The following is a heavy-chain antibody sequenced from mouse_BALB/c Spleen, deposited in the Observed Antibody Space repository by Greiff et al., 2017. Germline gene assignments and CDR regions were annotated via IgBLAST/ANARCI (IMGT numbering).Heavy chain of an antibody. CDR1: GFNIKDTY. CDR3: ARYGNYEGYY. V-gene: IGHV14-3*02. Sequence: EVKLVESGAELVKPGASVKLSCTASGFNIKDTYMHWVKQRPEQGLEWIGRIDPANGNTKYDPKFQGKATITADTSSNTAYLQLSSLTSEDTAVYYCARYGNYEGYYWGQGTTLTVSS. CDR2: IDPANGNT. J-gene: IGHJ2*01. D-gene: IGHD2-1*01.